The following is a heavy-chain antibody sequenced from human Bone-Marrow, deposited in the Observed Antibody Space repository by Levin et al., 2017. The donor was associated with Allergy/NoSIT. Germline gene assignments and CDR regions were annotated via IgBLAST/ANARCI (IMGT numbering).Heavy chain of an antibody. J-gene: IGHJ3*02. V-gene: IGHV3-15*01. CDR2: IKSKTDGGTT. CDR3: TTGFICGYNLSHAFDI. D-gene: IGHD5-24*01. Sequence: KPGGSLRLSCAASGFTFSNAWMSWVRQAPGKGLEWVGRIKSKTDGGTTDYAAPVKGRFTISRDDSKNTLYLQMNSLKTEDTAVYYCTTGFICGYNLSHAFDIWGQGTMVTVSS. CDR1: GFTFSNAW.